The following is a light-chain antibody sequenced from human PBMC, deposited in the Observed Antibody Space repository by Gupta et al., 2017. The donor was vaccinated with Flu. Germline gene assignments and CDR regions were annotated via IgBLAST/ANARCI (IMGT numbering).Light chain of an antibody. CDR3: ASWDDSLSGGV. J-gene: IGLJ3*02. CDR1: SSNIGRNY. CDR2: KSN. V-gene: IGLV1-47*01. Sequence: SSSNIGRNYVCWYQQVPGTAPKLLMYKSNQRPSGVPDRFSGSKSGTSASLAISGLRSEDEADYYCASWDDSLSGGVFGGGTKLSVL.